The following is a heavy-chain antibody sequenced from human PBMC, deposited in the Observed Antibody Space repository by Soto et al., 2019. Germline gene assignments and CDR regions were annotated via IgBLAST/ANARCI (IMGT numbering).Heavy chain of an antibody. CDR2: ISGSGGST. Sequence: VCLRLSCAASRFTFSSYAMSWVRQAPGKGLEWVLAISGSGGSTYYADSVKGRFTISRDNSKNTLYLQMNSLRAEDTAVYYCAHFLGYCSSTSCYNWFDPWGQGTLVTVSS. J-gene: IGHJ5*02. CDR1: RFTFSSYA. V-gene: IGHV3-23*01. D-gene: IGHD2-2*01. CDR3: AHFLGYCSSTSCYNWFDP.